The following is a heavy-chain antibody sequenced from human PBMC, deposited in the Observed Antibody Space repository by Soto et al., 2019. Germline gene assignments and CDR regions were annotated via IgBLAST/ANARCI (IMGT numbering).Heavy chain of an antibody. J-gene: IGHJ4*02. D-gene: IGHD3-22*01. V-gene: IGHV3-74*01. CDR2: INSDGSST. CDR1: GFTFSSYW. Sequence: PGGSLRLSCAASGFTFSSYWMHWVRKAPGKGLVWVSRINSDGSSTSYADSVKGRFTISRDNAKNTLYLQMNSLRAEDTAVYYCARLSYYDSSGYYYPYYFDYWGQGTLVTVSS. CDR3: ARLSYYDSSGYYYPYYFDY.